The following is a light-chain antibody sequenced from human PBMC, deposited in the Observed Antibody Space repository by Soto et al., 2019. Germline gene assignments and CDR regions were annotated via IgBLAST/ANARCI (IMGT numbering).Light chain of an antibody. CDR1: QSVGRN. CDR3: QQYDDWPLT. Sequence: VMTQSPATLSVSPGEGATLSCRASQSVGRNLAWYQQKPGQAPRLLIFDSSTRATGIPDKFRGSGSGTEFTLTISGLHSEDFAIFYCQQYDDWPLTFGPGTKVDI. J-gene: IGKJ3*01. V-gene: IGKV3-15*01. CDR2: DSS.